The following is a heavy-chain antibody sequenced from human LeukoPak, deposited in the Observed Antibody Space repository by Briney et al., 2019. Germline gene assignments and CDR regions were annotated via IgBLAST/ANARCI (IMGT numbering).Heavy chain of an antibody. CDR3: ARGSYYDSSGSIDY. J-gene: IGHJ4*02. V-gene: IGHV1-2*02. CDR2: IDPNTGGT. D-gene: IGHD3-22*01. CDR1: GYSFTAHH. Sequence: ASVKVSCKASGYSFTAHHMHWVRQAPGQGLEWMGRIDPNTGGTNYAQKLQGRVTMTTDTSTSTAYMELRSLRSDDTAVYYCARGSYYDSSGSIDYWGQGTLVTVSS.